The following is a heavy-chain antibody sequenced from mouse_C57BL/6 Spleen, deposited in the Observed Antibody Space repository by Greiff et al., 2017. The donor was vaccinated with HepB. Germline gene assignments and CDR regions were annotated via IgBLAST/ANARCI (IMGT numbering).Heavy chain of an antibody. D-gene: IGHD1-1*01. V-gene: IGHV1-15*01. CDR2: IDPETGGT. J-gene: IGHJ2*01. Sequence: QVQLQHSGAELVRPGASVTLSCKASGYTFTDYEMHWVKQTPVHGLEWIGAIDPETGGTAYNQKFKGKAILTADKSSSTAYMELRSLTSEDSAVYYCTRDYYGSSRYYFDYWGQGTTLTVSS. CDR1: GYTFTDYE. CDR3: TRDYYGSSRYYFDY.